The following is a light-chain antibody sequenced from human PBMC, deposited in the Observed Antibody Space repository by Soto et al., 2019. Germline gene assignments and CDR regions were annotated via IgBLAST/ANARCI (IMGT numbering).Light chain of an antibody. J-gene: IGKJ4*02. CDR1: QGMSDY. CDR3: QQYADVPLT. Sequence: DIQMTQSPSSLSASVGDRIIITCQASQGMSDYVNWFQQKAGKAPKLLIYGASNLETGVPSRFGGGGSGTDFTFTITSLQPEDFATYYCQQYADVPLTFGGGTKVEIK. CDR2: GAS. V-gene: IGKV1-33*01.